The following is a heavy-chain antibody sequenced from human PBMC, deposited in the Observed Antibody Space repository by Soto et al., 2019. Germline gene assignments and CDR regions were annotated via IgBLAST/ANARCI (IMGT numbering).Heavy chain of an antibody. Sequence: SETLSLTCTVSGVSISSGDYYWSWIRQPPGKGLEWIGYIYYSGSTYYNPSLKSRVTISVDTSKNQFSLKLSSVTAADTAVYYCARALYSSFPRYYYYGMDVWGQGTTVTVSS. CDR3: ARALYSSFPRYYYYGMDV. CDR1: GVSISSGDYY. CDR2: IYYSGST. J-gene: IGHJ6*02. V-gene: IGHV4-30-4*01. D-gene: IGHD4-4*01.